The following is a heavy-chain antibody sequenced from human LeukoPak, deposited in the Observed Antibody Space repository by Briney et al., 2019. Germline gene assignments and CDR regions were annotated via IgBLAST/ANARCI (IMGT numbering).Heavy chain of an antibody. CDR2: MKPNSGNT. Sequence: RASVRVSCKASGYTFTSYDINWVRQATGQGLEWMGWMKPNSGNTGYAQKFQGRVTMTRNTSISTAYMELSSLRSEDTAVYYCAREFSGCSGYDFDYWGQGTLVTVSS. J-gene: IGHJ4*02. V-gene: IGHV1-8*01. CDR3: AREFSGCSGYDFDY. CDR1: GYTFTSYD. D-gene: IGHD5-12*01.